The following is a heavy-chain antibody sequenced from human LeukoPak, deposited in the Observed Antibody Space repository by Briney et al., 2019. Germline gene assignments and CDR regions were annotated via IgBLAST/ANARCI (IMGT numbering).Heavy chain of an antibody. J-gene: IGHJ4*02. CDR2: ISGGSGST. V-gene: IGHV3-23*01. CDR1: GFTFSSYA. D-gene: IGHD3-22*01. CDR3: AKHRFESGGYHSTD. Sequence: QTGGSLRLSCAASGFTFSSYAMSGVRHARGKGLAWVSTISGGSGSTYCADSAKGRFTISRDNSKNTLYLQMTSLRDADTAVYYCAKHRFESGGYHSTDWGQGTLVTVSS.